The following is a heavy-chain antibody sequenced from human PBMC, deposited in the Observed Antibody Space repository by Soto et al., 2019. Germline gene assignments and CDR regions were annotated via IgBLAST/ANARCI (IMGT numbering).Heavy chain of an antibody. CDR1: GFTFSSYA. CDR2: ISGSGGST. D-gene: IGHD6-6*01. J-gene: IGHJ4*02. V-gene: IGHV3-23*01. CDR3: AKDRGRIAARPGSYFDY. Sequence: GGSLRLSCAASGFTFSSYAMSWVRQAPGKGLEWVSAISGSGGSTYYADSVKGRFTISRDNSKNTLYLQMNSLRAEDTAVYYCAKDRGRIAARPGSYFDYWGQGTLVTVSS.